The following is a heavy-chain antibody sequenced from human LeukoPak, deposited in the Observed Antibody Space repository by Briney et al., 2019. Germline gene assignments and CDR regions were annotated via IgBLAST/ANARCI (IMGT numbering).Heavy chain of an antibody. CDR1: GGSISSYY. J-gene: IGHJ5*02. CDR2: IYTSGST. D-gene: IGHD2-15*01. V-gene: IGHV4-4*07. Sequence: SETLSLTCTVSGGSISSYYWSWIRQPAGKGLEWIGRIYTSGSTNYNPSLKSRATISVDKSKNQFSLKLSSVTAADTAVYYCARDTAGYCSGGSCYPNWFDPWGQGTLVTVSS. CDR3: ARDTAGYCSGGSCYPNWFDP.